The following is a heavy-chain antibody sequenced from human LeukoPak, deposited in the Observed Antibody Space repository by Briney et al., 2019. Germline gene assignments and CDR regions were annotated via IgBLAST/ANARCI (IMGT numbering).Heavy chain of an antibody. D-gene: IGHD3-22*01. Sequence: SETLSLTCTVSGGSISSSSYYWGWIRQPPGKGLEWIGSIYYSGSTYYNPSLKSRVTISVDTSKNQFSLKLSSVTAADTAVFYCARELVHCYDTRGFFDYWGQGTLVTVSS. CDR1: GGSISSSSYY. CDR2: IYYSGST. V-gene: IGHV4-39*07. J-gene: IGHJ4*02. CDR3: ARELVHCYDTRGFFDY.